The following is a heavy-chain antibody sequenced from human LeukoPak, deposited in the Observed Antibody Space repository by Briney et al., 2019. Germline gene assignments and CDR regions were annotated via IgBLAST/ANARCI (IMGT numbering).Heavy chain of an antibody. D-gene: IGHD6-6*01. CDR1: GGSISSYY. V-gene: IGHV4-4*07. Sequence: SETLSLTCTVSGGSISSYYWSWIRQPAGKGLEWIGRIYTSGSTNYNPSLKSRVTMSVDTSKNQFSLKLSSVTAADMAVYYCASSNIAARDWYFDLWGRGTLVTVSS. CDR3: ASSNIAARDWYFDL. J-gene: IGHJ2*01. CDR2: IYTSGST.